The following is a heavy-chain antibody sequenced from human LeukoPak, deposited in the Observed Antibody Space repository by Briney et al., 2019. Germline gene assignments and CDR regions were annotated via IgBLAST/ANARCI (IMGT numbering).Heavy chain of an antibody. V-gene: IGHV3-9*01. CDR3: AKEAVVPAAMDH. J-gene: IGHJ4*02. Sequence: PGRSLRLSCAASGFTFDDYAMHWVRQAPGKGLEWVSGISWNSGSIGYADSVKGRFTISRDNAKNSLYLQMNSLRAEDTALYYCAKEAVVPAAMDHWGQGTLVTVSS. CDR2: ISWNSGSI. CDR1: GFTFDDYA. D-gene: IGHD2-2*01.